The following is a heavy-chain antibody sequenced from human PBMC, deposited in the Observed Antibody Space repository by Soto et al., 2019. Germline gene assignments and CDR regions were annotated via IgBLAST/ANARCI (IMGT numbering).Heavy chain of an antibody. CDR2: IYPTGKT. CDR1: NGSIISGGYS. CDR3: ARAPPGPAPRWGV. Sequence: TLSLTCTVSNGSIISGGYSFSCIRQTPGKGLEWIGYIYPTGKTYYNPSLKNRATLSIDTSQNQFSLQLTSVTAADTAVYYCARAPPGPAPRWGVWGHGTTVTVSS. J-gene: IGHJ6*02. D-gene: IGHD3-16*01. V-gene: IGHV4-30-2*01.